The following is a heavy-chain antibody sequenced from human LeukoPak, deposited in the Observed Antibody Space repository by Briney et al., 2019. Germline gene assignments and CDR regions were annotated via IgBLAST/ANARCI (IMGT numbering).Heavy chain of an antibody. D-gene: IGHD3-3*01. Sequence: SVKVSCKASGGTFISYAISWVRQARGQGREWMGGIIPIFGTANYAQKFQGRVTITTDDSTSTAYMELSSLRSEDTAVYYCARGRAYNYDFWSGSMSSQSWNWFDPWGQGTLVTVSS. CDR1: GGTFISYA. V-gene: IGHV1-69*05. CDR3: ARGRAYNYDFWSGSMSSQSWNWFDP. CDR2: IIPIFGTA. J-gene: IGHJ5*02.